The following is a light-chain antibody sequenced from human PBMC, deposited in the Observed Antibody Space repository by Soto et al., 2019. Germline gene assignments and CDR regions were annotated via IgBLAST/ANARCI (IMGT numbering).Light chain of an antibody. CDR3: QQYNNWPPIT. CDR1: QSVSSY. V-gene: IGKV3-15*01. J-gene: IGKJ1*01. Sequence: EIVLTQSPATLSLSPGERATLSCRASQSVSSYLAWYQQKPGQAPRVIIYDTSTRAADIPARFSGSGYGTYFTLTISSLQSEDFAVYYCQQYNNWPPITFGQGTKVDI. CDR2: DTS.